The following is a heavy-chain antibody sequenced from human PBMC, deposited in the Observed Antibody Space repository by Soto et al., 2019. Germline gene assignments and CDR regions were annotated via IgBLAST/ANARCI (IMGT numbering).Heavy chain of an antibody. V-gene: IGHV1-69*01. CDR2: IIPIFGTA. D-gene: IGHD3-22*01. J-gene: IGHJ6*02. Sequence: QVQLVQSGAEVKKPGSSEKVSCKASGGTFSSYAISWVRQAPGQGLEWVGGIIPIFGTAHYAQKFQGRVTITADESTSTAYVELSSLRAEDTAVYYCARDKVGHYASSGYCRVSVPPDYYYGMDVWGQGTTVTGSS. CDR1: GGTFSSYA. CDR3: ARDKVGHYASSGYCRVSVPPDYYYGMDV.